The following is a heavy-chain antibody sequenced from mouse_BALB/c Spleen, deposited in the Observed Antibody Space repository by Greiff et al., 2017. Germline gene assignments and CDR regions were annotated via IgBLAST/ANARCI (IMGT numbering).Heavy chain of an antibody. CDR2: ISSGGSYT. D-gene: IGHD2-14*01. CDR3: ARENRYDAWFAY. V-gene: IGHV5-9-4*01. CDR1: GFTFSSYA. Sequence: EVMLVESGGGLVKPGGSLKLSCAASGFTFSSYAMSWVCQSPEKRLEWVAEISSGGSYTYYPDTVTGRFTISRDNAKNTLYLEMSSLRSEDTAMYYCARENRYDAWFAYWGQGTLVTVSA. J-gene: IGHJ3*01.